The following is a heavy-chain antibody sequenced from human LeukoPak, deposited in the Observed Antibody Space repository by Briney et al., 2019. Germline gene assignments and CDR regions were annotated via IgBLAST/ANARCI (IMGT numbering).Heavy chain of an antibody. D-gene: IGHD5-18*01. CDR2: INSDGTSS. CDR1: GFTFSSYW. CDR3: AREPYSSLAFDI. J-gene: IGHJ3*02. Sequence: GGSLRLSCAASGFTFSSYWMHWARQAPGKGLLWVSRINSDGTSSTYADSVKGRFTISRDNAENTLYLQINSLRDEDTAVYFCAREPYSSLAFDIWGQGTMVTVSS. V-gene: IGHV3-74*01.